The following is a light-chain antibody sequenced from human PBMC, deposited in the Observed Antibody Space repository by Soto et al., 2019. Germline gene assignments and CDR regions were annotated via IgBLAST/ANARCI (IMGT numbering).Light chain of an antibody. CDR2: GAS. J-gene: IGKJ1*01. CDR3: QQYGSSPVA. Sequence: EIVLTQSPGTLSLSPGERATLSCRASQSVSSSYLAWYQQKPGQAPRLLIYGASSRATGIPDRFSGSGSGTEFTLTISRLEPEYFAVYLCQQYGSSPVAFGQGTKVEIK. CDR1: QSVSSSY. V-gene: IGKV3-20*01.